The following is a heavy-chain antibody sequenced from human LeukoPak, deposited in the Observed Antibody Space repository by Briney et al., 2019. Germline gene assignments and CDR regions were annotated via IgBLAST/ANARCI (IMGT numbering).Heavy chain of an antibody. J-gene: IGHJ4*02. D-gene: IGHD6-6*01. CDR1: GGSVSSSSDS. V-gene: IGHV4-39*07. Sequence: SETLSLTCTVSGGSVSSSSDSWGWIRQPPGKGLEWIGTISYSGSTYYSPSLKSRVTLLLDTSGNQFSLKLSSVTAADTAVYYCARETSSSALEYWGQGTLVTVSS. CDR2: ISYSGST. CDR3: ARETSSSALEY.